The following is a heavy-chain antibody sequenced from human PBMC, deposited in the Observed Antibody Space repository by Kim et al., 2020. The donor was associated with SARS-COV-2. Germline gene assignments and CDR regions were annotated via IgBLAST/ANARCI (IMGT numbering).Heavy chain of an antibody. V-gene: IGHV3-11*01. D-gene: IGHD2-15*01. CDR3: ARVRRAGGPFYYYYYGMDV. Sequence: GGSLRLSCAASGFTFSDYYMSWIRQAPGKGLEWVSYISSSGSTIYYADSVKGRFTISRDNAKNSLYLQMNSLRAEDTAVYYCARVRRAGGPFYYYYYGMDVWGPGTTVTVSS. J-gene: IGHJ6*02. CDR2: ISSSGSTI. CDR1: GFTFSDYY.